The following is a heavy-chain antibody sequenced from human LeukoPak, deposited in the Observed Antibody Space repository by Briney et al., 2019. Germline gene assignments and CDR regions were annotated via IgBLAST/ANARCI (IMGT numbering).Heavy chain of an antibody. V-gene: IGHV3-30*02. J-gene: IGHJ2*01. Sequence: GGSLRLSCAVSGFSFSSYGMHWVRQAPGKGLEWVAFIRYDGSNKYYADSVKGRFTISRDNSKIPLHLQMNSLRAEATAVYYCAKDSPSDLWGRGPLVSLSS. CDR1: GFSFSSYG. CDR2: IRYDGSNK. CDR3: AKDSPSDL.